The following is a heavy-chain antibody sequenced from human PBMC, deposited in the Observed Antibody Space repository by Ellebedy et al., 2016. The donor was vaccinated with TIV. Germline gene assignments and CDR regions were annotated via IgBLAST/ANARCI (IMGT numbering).Heavy chain of an antibody. CDR2: ITGGSTAI. CDR1: GFTFSNSG. CDR3: PSDRGPHYADC. Sequence: GESLKTSCATSGFTFSNSGMNWVRQVRGKGLEWISYITGGSTAIYYADSVMGRFTISRDNAKNSLYLQMNSLRAEDTAVYYCPSDRGPHYADCWGKGTLVTVSS. J-gene: IGHJ4*02. V-gene: IGHV3-48*04.